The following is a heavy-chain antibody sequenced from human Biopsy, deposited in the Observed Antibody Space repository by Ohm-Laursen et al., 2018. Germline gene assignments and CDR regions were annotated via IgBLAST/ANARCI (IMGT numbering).Heavy chain of an antibody. CDR2: IYHTGIT. J-gene: IGHJ4*02. CDR1: DGSISNIINY. V-gene: IGHV4-39*01. CDR3: ARHSFGSGRDF. D-gene: IGHD3-10*01. Sequence: GTLSLTCTVTDGSISNIINYWGWIRQPLGKGLEWLGSIYHTGITDYNPSLKSRVPISVDPSNNQFSLKLSSLTAADTAVYYCARHSFGSGRDFWGQGTLVTVSS.